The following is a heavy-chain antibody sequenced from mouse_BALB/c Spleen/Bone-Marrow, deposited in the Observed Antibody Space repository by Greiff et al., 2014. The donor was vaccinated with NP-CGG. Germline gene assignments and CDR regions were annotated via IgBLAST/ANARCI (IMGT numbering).Heavy chain of an antibody. Sequence: EVKLQESGPELVKPGASMKISCKASGYSFTGYTMNWVKQSHGKNLEWIGLINPYNGGTSYNQKFKGKATLTVDKSSSTAYMELLRLTSEDSAVYYCAREGNYDYAWFAYWGQGTLVTVSA. CDR2: INPYNGGT. CDR3: AREGNYDYAWFAY. D-gene: IGHD2-4*01. V-gene: IGHV1-26*01. J-gene: IGHJ3*01. CDR1: GYSFTGYT.